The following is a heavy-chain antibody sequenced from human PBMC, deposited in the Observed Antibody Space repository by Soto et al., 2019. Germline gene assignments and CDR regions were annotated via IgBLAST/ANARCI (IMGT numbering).Heavy chain of an antibody. D-gene: IGHD6-13*01. V-gene: IGHV3-53*02. Sequence: EVQLVETGGGLIQPGGSLRLSCAASGFTVSSNYMSWVRQAPGKGLEWVSVIYSGGDSYHADSVEGRFTISRDNSKNTLHLQMNSLRAEDTAVYYCAREATHSGNYAMDVWGQGTTVTVSS. CDR3: AREATHSGNYAMDV. CDR2: IYSGGDS. J-gene: IGHJ6*02. CDR1: GFTVSSNY.